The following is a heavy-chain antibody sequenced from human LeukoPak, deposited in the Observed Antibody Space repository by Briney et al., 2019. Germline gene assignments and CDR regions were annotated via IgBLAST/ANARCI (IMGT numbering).Heavy chain of an antibody. D-gene: IGHD2-2*01. Sequence: PGGSLRLPCAASGFTFSSYGMSWVRQAPGKGLEWVSAMSGGGGSTLYADSVKGRFTISRDNSKNTLYLQMNSLRDEDTAVYYCAKSHCGSFSCSRAEFWGQGTLVTVSS. J-gene: IGHJ4*02. CDR1: GFTFSSYG. V-gene: IGHV3-23*01. CDR3: AKSHCGSFSCSRAEF. CDR2: MSGGGGST.